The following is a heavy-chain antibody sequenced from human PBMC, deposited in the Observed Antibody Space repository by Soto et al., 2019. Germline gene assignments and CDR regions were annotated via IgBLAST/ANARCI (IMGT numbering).Heavy chain of an antibody. CDR1: GYTFTSYG. V-gene: IGHV1-18*01. D-gene: IGHD2-15*01. CDR2: ISAYNGNT. CDR3: ARDRGVVVAAAGHFDY. Sequence: QVQLVQSGAEVKKPGASVKVSCKASGYTFTSYGISWVRQAPGQGREWMGWISAYNGNTSYTQKLQGRVTMTTDTSTSTAYMELRSLRSDDTAVYYCARDRGVVVAAAGHFDYWGQGTLVTVSS. J-gene: IGHJ4*02.